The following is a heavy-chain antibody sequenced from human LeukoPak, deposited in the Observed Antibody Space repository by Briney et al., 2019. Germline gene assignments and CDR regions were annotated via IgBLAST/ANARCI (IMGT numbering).Heavy chain of an antibody. Sequence: ASVNVSFTASGYTFTGYYMHWVRQAPGQGLEWMGRINPNSGGTNYAQKFQGRVTMTRDTSISTAYMELSRLRSDDTAVYYCATEPYRSEPDCWGQGTLVTVSS. CDR2: INPNSGGT. CDR3: ATEPYRSEPDC. CDR1: GYTFTGYY. V-gene: IGHV1-2*06. J-gene: IGHJ4*02. D-gene: IGHD6-19*01.